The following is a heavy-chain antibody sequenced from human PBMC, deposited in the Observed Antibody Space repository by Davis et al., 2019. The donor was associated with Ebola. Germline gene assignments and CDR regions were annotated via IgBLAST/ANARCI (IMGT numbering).Heavy chain of an antibody. V-gene: IGHV1-18*01. D-gene: IGHD2-15*01. CDR1: GGTFSSYA. CDR3: ARVLVWGGSCLFDY. CDR2: ISAYNGNT. Sequence: ASVKVSCKASGGTFSSYAISWVRQAPGQGLEWMGWISAYNGNTNYAQKLQGRVTMTTDTSTSTAYMELRSLRSDDTAVYYCARVLVWGGSCLFDYWGQGTLVTVSS. J-gene: IGHJ4*02.